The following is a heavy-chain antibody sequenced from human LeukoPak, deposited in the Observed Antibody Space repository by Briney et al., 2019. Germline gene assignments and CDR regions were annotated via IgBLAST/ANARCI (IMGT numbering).Heavy chain of an antibody. V-gene: IGHV1-69*13. Sequence: SVKVSCKASGGTFSSYAISWVRQAPGQGLEWMGGIIPIFGTANYAQKFQGRVTITADESTSTAYMELSSLRSEDTAVYYCARDSASGIAAAGPYGDFQHWGQGTLVTVSS. J-gene: IGHJ1*01. CDR1: GGTFSSYA. CDR3: ARDSASGIAAAGPYGDFQH. D-gene: IGHD6-13*01. CDR2: IIPIFGTA.